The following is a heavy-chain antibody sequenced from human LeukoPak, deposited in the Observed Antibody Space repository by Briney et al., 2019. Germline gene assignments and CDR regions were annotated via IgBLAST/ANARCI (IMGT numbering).Heavy chain of an antibody. CDR1: GFDFKRYA. Sequence: PGGSLRLSCSASGFDFKRYAMHWVRQAPGQGLEWVTFIRYDGSDKYYVDSVKGRFTVSRDNFKSTLFLQMSSLRPEDTALYFCAKAYSTYSFGYPDAFDMWGQGTMVIVSS. J-gene: IGHJ3*02. D-gene: IGHD5-18*01. V-gene: IGHV3-30*02. CDR2: IRYDGSDK. CDR3: AKAYSTYSFGYPDAFDM.